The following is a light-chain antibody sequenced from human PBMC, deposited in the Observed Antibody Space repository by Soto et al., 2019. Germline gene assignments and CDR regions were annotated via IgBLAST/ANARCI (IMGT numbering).Light chain of an antibody. CDR3: QQYGSSPFT. CDR2: GAS. V-gene: IGKV3-20*01. CDR1: QSVTSSY. Sequence: EIVLTQSPGTLSLSPGERATLSCRASQSVTSSYLAWYQQKPGQAPRLLIYGASSSATGIPDRFGGSGSATDFTLTTSRLATADFAVYYCQQYGSSPFTFGPGTKVDIE. J-gene: IGKJ3*01.